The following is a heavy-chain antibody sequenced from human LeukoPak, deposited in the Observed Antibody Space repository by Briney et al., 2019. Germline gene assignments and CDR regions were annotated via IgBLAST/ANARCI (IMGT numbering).Heavy chain of an antibody. V-gene: IGHV3-74*03. CDR3: AKTDSTIPNLLDV. CDR1: GFAFNKYW. J-gene: IGHJ6*02. CDR2: INGDGSST. Sequence: GGSLRLSCAASGFAFNKYWVHWVRHVPGKGLVWVSRINGDGSSTMYADSVKGRFTISRDNAKNTLYLQMNSLRAEDTAVYYCAKTDSTIPNLLDVWGQGTTVTVSS. D-gene: IGHD2-15*01.